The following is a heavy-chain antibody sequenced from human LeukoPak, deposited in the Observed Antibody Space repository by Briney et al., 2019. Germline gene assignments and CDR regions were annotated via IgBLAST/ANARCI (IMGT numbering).Heavy chain of an antibody. D-gene: IGHD3-10*01. Sequence: ASVKVSCKASGYTFTSYYMHWVRQAPGQGLEWMGIINPSGGSTSYAQKFQGRVTMTRDTSISTAYMELSRLRSDDTAVYYCARTMVRGAGPYYYYYYYMDVWGKGTTVTISS. V-gene: IGHV1-46*01. CDR3: ARTMVRGAGPYYYYYYYMDV. CDR2: INPSGGST. J-gene: IGHJ6*03. CDR1: GYTFTSYY.